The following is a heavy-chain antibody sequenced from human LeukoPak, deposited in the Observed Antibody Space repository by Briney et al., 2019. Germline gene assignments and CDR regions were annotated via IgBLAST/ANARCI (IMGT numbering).Heavy chain of an antibody. D-gene: IGHD3-22*01. CDR3: ANGGTYSSGP. CDR2: ISWNSGSI. CDR1: GFTFDDYA. Sequence: PGRSLRLSCAASGFTFDDYAMHWVRQAPGKGLEWVSGISWNSGSIGYADSVKGRFTISRDNAKNSLFLQINSLRAEDTAVYYRANGGTYSSGPWGQGTLVTVSS. V-gene: IGHV3-9*01. J-gene: IGHJ5*02.